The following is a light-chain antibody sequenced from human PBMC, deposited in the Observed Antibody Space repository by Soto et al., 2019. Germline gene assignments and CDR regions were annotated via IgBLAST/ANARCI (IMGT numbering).Light chain of an antibody. CDR2: DAS. CDR3: QQFNNYPNT. V-gene: IGKV1D-13*01. CDR1: QGISSA. J-gene: IGKJ3*01. Sequence: AIQLTQSPSSLSASVGDRVTITCRASQGISSALAWYQQKPGKAPKLLIYDASSLESGVPSRFSGSGSGTDFTLTIPSLQPEDFATYCCQQFNNYPNTFGPGTKVHIK.